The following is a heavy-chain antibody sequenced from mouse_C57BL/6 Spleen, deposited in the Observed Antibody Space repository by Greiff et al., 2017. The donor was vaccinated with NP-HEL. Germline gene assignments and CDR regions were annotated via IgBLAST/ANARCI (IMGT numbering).Heavy chain of an antibody. V-gene: IGHV5-12*01. D-gene: IGHD2-3*01. CDR1: GFTFSDYY. CDR3: ARRGGALYDYFDV. Sequence: EVHLVESGGGLVQPGGSLKLSCAASGFTFSDYYMYWVRQTPEKRLEWVAYISNGGGSTYYPDTVKGRFTISRDNAKNTLYLQMSRLKSEDTAMYYCARRGGALYDYFDVWGTGTTVTVSS. CDR2: ISNGGGST. J-gene: IGHJ1*03.